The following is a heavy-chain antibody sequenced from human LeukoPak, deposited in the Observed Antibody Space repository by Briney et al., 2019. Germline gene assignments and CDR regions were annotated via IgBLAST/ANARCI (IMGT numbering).Heavy chain of an antibody. J-gene: IGHJ4*02. Sequence: SETLSLTCTVSGDSISSSRSYWGWIRQPPGKGLEWIGSIYYSGSTYYNTSLKSRVTISVDTSKNQFSLNLNSVTAADTAVYYCARDIAGATTFDFWGQGTLVTVSS. CDR3: ARDIAGATTFDF. CDR1: GDSISSSRSY. V-gene: IGHV4-39*02. D-gene: IGHD1-26*01. CDR2: IYYSGST.